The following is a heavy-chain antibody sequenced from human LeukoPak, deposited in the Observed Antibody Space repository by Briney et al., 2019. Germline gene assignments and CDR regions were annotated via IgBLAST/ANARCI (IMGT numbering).Heavy chain of an antibody. J-gene: IGHJ4*02. CDR1: GGSFSGYY. CDR2: INHSGST. CDR3: ARGYSSSWYRFDY. D-gene: IGHD6-13*01. V-gene: IGHV4-34*01. Sequence: SETLSLTCAVYGGSFSGYYWSWIRQPPGKGLEWIGEINHSGSTNYNPSLKSRVTISVDTSKNQFSLKLSSVTAADTAVYYCARGYSSSWYRFDYWGQGTLVTASS.